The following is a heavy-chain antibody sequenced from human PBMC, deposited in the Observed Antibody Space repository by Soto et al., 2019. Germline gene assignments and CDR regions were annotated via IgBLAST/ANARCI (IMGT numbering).Heavy chain of an antibody. D-gene: IGHD2-2*01. CDR3: ARGRGSTGYLGREHYFDY. J-gene: IGHJ4*02. CDR1: GFSVPDNY. CDR2: IDIGGNT. Sequence: EVQVVESGGDLVQPGGSLRLSCAASGFSVPDNYMNWVRQAPGKGLEWVSIIDIGGNTYYADSVKDRFTISRANSRNTLYLHMDSLRAEDTAVYYCARGRGSTGYLGREHYFDYWGQGTLVTVSP. V-gene: IGHV3-66*01.